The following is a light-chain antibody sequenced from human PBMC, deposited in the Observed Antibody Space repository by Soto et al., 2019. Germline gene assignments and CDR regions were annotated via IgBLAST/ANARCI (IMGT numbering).Light chain of an antibody. CDR1: QSVSSN. J-gene: IGKJ1*01. CDR2: GAS. V-gene: IGKV3-15*01. Sequence: EIVMTQSPATLSVSPGERATLSCRASQSVSSNLAWYQQKPGQAPSLLIYGASTRATGIPARFSGGGSGTEFTLTIGSLQSEDFAVYYCQQYNNWPRTFGQGTKVDIK. CDR3: QQYNNWPRT.